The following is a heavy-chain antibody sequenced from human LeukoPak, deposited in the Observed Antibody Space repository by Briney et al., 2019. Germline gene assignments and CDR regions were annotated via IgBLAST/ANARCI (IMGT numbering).Heavy chain of an antibody. D-gene: IGHD3-9*01. J-gene: IGHJ5*02. CDR1: GYTFTSYG. CDR3: ARGGIRYFDWFLKYNWFDP. V-gene: IGHV1-18*01. CDR2: ISAYNGNT. Sequence: ASVKVSCKAFGYTFTSYGISWVRQAPGQGLEWMGWISAYNGNTNYAQKLQGRVTMTTDTSTSTAYMELRSLRSDDTAVYYCARGGIRYFDWFLKYNWFDPWGQGTLVTVSS.